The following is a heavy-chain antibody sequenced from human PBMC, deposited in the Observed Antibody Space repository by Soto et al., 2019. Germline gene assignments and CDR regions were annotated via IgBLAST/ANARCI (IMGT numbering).Heavy chain of an antibody. V-gene: IGHV3-23*01. CDR3: AKDRAEWGSYDY. J-gene: IGHJ4*02. CDR2: VLGGGGST. CDR1: GFTFSSYA. Sequence: PGGSLRLSCAASGFTFSSYAMSWVRQTPGKGLEWVSGVLGGGGSTFYADSVKGRFTISRDNSKNTLYLQMNSLRAEDTAIYYCAKDRAEWGSYDYWGQGILVTVSS. D-gene: IGHD7-27*01.